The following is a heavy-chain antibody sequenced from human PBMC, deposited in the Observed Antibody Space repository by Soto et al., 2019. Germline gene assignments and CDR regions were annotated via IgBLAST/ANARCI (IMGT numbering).Heavy chain of an antibody. D-gene: IGHD4-4*01. J-gene: IGHJ4*02. CDR2: VSYSGTT. Sequence: SETLSLTCTVSGGSISSYYWSWIRQSPGKGLEWIGYVSYSGTTNYNPSLKSRVTISVDTSKSQFSLNLRSVTAADTAVYYCARVQTNNYFPLFENWGQGTLVTVSS. CDR1: GGSISSYY. CDR3: ARVQTNNYFPLFEN. V-gene: IGHV4-59*01.